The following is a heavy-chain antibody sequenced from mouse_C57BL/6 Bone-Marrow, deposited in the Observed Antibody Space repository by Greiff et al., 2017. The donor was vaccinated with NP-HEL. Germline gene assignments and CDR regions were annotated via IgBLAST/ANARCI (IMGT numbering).Heavy chain of an antibody. D-gene: IGHD1-2*01. CDR1: GYAFSSSW. Sequence: QVQLKESGPELVKPGASVKISCKASGYAFSSSWMNWVKQRPGKGLEWIGRIYPGDGDTNYNGKFKGKATLTADKSSSTAYMQLSSLTSEDSAVYFCARYRERPDYWGQGTTLTVSS. CDR2: IYPGDGDT. CDR3: ARYRERPDY. V-gene: IGHV1-82*01. J-gene: IGHJ2*01.